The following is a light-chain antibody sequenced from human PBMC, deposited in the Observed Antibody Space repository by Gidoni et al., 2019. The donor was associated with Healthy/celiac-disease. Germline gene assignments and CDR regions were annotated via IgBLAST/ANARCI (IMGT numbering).Light chain of an antibody. CDR2: DAS. Sequence: EIVLTQSPATLFWSPGERATLSCRASQSVSSYLAWYQQKPGQAPRLLIYDASNRATGIPARFSGSGSGTDFTLTISSLEPEDFAVYYCQQRSNWLTFXGXTKVEIK. CDR3: QQRSNWLT. J-gene: IGKJ4*01. CDR1: QSVSSY. V-gene: IGKV3-11*01.